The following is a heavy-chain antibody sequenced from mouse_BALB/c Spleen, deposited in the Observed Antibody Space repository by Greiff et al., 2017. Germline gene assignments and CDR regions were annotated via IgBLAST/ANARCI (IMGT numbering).Heavy chain of an antibody. V-gene: IGHV5-6-4*01. CDR3: TRNYRYDDAMDY. J-gene: IGHJ4*01. CDR1: GFTFSSYT. D-gene: IGHD2-14*01. CDR2: ISSGGSYT. Sequence: EVQVVESGGGLVKPGGSLKLSCAASGFTFSSYTMSWVRQTPEKRLEWVATISSGGSYTYYPDSVKGRFTISRDNAKNTLYLQMSSLKSEDTAMYYCTRNYRYDDAMDYWGQGTSVTVSS.